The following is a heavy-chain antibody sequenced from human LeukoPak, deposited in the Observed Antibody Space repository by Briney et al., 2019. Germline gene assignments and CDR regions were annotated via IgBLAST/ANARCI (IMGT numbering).Heavy chain of an antibody. V-gene: IGHV4-39*01. J-gene: IGHJ6*03. CDR2: IYYSGST. CDR3: ARQTAGVAYYYYMDV. D-gene: IGHD1-14*01. CDR1: GDSISSSSYY. Sequence: SETLSLTCTVSGDSISSSSYYWGWIRQPPGKGLEWIGSIYYSGSTYYNPSLKSRVTISVDTSKNQFSLKLSSVTAADTAVYYCARQTAGVAYYYYMDVWGKGTTVTVSS.